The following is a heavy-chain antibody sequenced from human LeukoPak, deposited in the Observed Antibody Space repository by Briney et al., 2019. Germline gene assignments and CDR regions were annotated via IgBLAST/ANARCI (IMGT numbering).Heavy chain of an antibody. V-gene: IGHV3-21*01. CDR1: GFTFSSYS. CDR3: ARGLHSRLYDSSGYYPY. Sequence: GGSLRLSCAASGFTFSSYSMNWVRQAPGKGLEWVSSISSSSSYIYYADSVKGRFTVSRDNAKNSLYLQMKSLRAEDTAIYYCARGLHSRLYDSSGYYPYWGQGTLVTVSS. J-gene: IGHJ4*02. D-gene: IGHD3-22*01. CDR2: ISSSSSYI.